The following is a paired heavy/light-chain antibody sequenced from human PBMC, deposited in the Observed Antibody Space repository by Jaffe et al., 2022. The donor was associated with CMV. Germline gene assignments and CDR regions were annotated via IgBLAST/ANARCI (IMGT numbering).Light chain of an antibody. V-gene: IGKV1-39*01. CDR2: AAS. Sequence: DIQMTQSPSSLSASVGDRVTITCRASQSISSYLNWYQQKPGKAPKLLIYAASSLQSGVPSRFSGSGSGTDFTLTISSLQPEDFATYYCQQSYSTPHVTFGQGTKVEIK. CDR3: QQSYSTPHVT. CDR1: QSISSY. J-gene: IGKJ1*01.
Heavy chain of an antibody. Sequence: EVQLVESGGGLVKPGGSLRLSCAASGFTFSSYSMNWVRQAPGKGLEWVSSISSSSSYIYYADSVKGRFTISRDNAKNSLYLQMNSLRAEDTAVYYCARDPYCGGDCYQSTYYYYYMDVWGKGTTVTVSS. D-gene: IGHD2-21*02. J-gene: IGHJ6*03. CDR3: ARDPYCGGDCYQSTYYYYYMDV. CDR2: ISSSSSYI. V-gene: IGHV3-21*01. CDR1: GFTFSSYS.